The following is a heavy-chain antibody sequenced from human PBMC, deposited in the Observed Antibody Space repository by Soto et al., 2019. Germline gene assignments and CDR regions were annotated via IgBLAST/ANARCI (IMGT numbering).Heavy chain of an antibody. V-gene: IGHV3-21*01. CDR1: GFTFSSYS. CDR2: ISSSSSYI. Sequence: GGSLRLSCAASGFTFSSYSMNWVRQAPGKGLEWVSSISSSSSYIYYADSLKGRFTISRDNAKNSLFLQMNSLRAEDTAVYYSPEPRAPYCDYFQPWCRGTLVPVSS. D-gene: IGHD1-26*01. J-gene: IGHJ1*01. CDR3: PEPRAPYCDYFQP.